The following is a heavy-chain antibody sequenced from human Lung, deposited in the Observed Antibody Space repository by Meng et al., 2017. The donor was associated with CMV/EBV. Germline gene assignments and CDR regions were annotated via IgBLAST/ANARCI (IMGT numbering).Heavy chain of an antibody. CDR1: GFTFDDYG. V-gene: IGHV3-20*01. Sequence: GGSXRLXXAASGFTFDDYGMSWVRQAPGKGLEWVSGINWNGSSTGYADSVKGRFTISRDNAKNSLYLQMNSLRAEDTALYRCARGAGTAMAPVGYWGQGTLVTVSS. CDR2: INWNGSST. J-gene: IGHJ4*02. CDR3: ARGAGTAMAPVGY. D-gene: IGHD5-18*01.